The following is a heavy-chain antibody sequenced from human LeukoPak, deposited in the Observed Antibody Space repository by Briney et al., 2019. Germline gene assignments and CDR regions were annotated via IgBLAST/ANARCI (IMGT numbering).Heavy chain of an antibody. CDR3: ARWDGYGDY. D-gene: IGHD5-24*01. V-gene: IGHV3-23*01. J-gene: IGHJ4*02. CDR2: ISGGSDTT. Sequence: PGGSLRLSCEASGFTSSSYGITWVRQAPGKGLEWVSGISGGSDTTHYAASVKGRFTISRDNSKNTLYLQMNSLRAEDTAVYYCARWDGYGDYWGQGTLVTVSS. CDR1: GFTSSSYG.